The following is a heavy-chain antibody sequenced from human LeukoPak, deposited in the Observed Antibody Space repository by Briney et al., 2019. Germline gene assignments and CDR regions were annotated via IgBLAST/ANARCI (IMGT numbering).Heavy chain of an antibody. D-gene: IGHD6-19*01. CDR1: GFIFSTYW. J-gene: IGHJ4*02. CDR2: IKQDGSEK. CDR3: ATFTPVTGNFDS. V-gene: IGHV3-7*01. Sequence: PGGSLRLSCAASGFIFSTYWMSWVRQAPGKGLEWVANIKQDGSEKYYVDSVKGRFTISRDNAKNSLYLQMDSLRAEDTAVYYCATFTPVTGNFDSWGQGTLVTVSS.